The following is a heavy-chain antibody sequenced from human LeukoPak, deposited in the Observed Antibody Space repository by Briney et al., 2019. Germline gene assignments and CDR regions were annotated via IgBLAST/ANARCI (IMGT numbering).Heavy chain of an antibody. CDR1: GYTFTSYG. J-gene: IGHJ6*02. D-gene: IGHD3-9*01. Sequence: ASVKVSCKASGYTFTSYGISWVRQAPGQGLEWMGWISAYNGNTNYAQKLQGRVTMTTDTSTSTAYMELRSLRSDDTAVYYCAREGPGGYLTYYHYGMDVWGQGTTVTVSS. CDR2: ISAYNGNT. V-gene: IGHV1-18*01. CDR3: AREGPGGYLTYYHYGMDV.